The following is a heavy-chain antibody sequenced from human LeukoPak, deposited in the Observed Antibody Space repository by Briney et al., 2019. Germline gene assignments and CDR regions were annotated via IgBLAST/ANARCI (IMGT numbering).Heavy chain of an antibody. CDR1: GYSMSSGYY. D-gene: IGHD5-18*01. CDR3: ARGLGYSYGYRY. Sequence: SETLSLTCTVSGYSMSSGYYWGWIRQPPERGLEWIGSMYHTGSTYYNPSLKSRVTISVDTSKNQFSLKLSSVTAADTAVYYCARGLGYSYGYRYWGQGTLVTVSS. J-gene: IGHJ4*02. CDR2: MYHTGST. V-gene: IGHV4-38-2*02.